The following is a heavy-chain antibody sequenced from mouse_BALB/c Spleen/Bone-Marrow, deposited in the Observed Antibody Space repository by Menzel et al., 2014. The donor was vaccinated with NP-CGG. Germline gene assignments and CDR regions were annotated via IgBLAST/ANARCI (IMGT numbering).Heavy chain of an antibody. V-gene: IGHV4-1*02. D-gene: IGHD1-2*01. CDR3: ARPGYYGYQDV. CDR2: INPDSSTI. Sequence: EVNLVESGGGLVQPGGSLKLSCAASGFDFSRYWMTWVRQAPGKGLEWIGEINPDSSTINYTPSLKDEFIISRDNAKSTLYLQMSKVRSEDTALYYCARPGYYGYQDVWGAGTTVTVSS. J-gene: IGHJ1*01. CDR1: GFDFSRYW.